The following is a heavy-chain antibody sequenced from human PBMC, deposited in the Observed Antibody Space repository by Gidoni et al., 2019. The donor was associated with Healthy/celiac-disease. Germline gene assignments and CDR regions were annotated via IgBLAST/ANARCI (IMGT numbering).Heavy chain of an antibody. V-gene: IGHV3-33*01. D-gene: IGHD6-13*01. J-gene: IGHJ4*02. CDR1: GFTFSSNG. Sequence: QVQLVESGGGVVQPGRSLRLSCAASGFTFSSNGMHWVRQAPGKGLEWVAVRWYDGSNKYYADSVKGRFTISRDNSKNTLYLQMNSLRAEDTAVYYCARDAHEFPSSSPPYFDYWGQGTLVTVSS. CDR2: RWYDGSNK. CDR3: ARDAHEFPSSSPPYFDY.